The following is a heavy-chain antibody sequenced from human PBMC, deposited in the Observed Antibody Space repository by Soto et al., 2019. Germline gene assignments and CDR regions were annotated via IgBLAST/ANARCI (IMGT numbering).Heavy chain of an antibody. CDR3: ARESNYGNSRVIDY. Sequence: PSETLSLTCTVSGGSISSGDYYWSWIHQPPWKGLEWMGYSYHSWSTYYTPSLKSRVTMSVDTSKNKFSQKMSSVTAGATAVYYCARESNYGNSRVIDYWCPGTLVTVSS. CDR2: SYHSWST. D-gene: IGHD3-22*01. J-gene: IGHJ4*02. CDR1: GGSISSGDYY. V-gene: IGHV4-30-4*01.